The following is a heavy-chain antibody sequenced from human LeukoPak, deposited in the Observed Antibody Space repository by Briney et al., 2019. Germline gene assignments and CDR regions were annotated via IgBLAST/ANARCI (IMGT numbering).Heavy chain of an antibody. CDR2: IIPIFGTA. CDR3: ARGGTQPEGCSGGSCYDYYFDY. Sequence: EASVKVSCKASGGTFSSYAISWVRQAPGQGLEWMGGIIPIFGTANYAQKFQGRVTITADESTSTAYMELSSLRSEDTAVYYCARGGTQPEGCSGGSCYDYYFDYWGQGTLVTVSS. CDR1: GGTFSSYA. J-gene: IGHJ4*02. V-gene: IGHV1-69*01. D-gene: IGHD2-15*01.